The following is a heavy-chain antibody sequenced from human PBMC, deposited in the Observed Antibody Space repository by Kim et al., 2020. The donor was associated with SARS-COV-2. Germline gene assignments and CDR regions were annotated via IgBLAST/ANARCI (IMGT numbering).Heavy chain of an antibody. Sequence: SETLSLTCAVYGGSFSGYYWRWIRQPPGKGLEWIGEINHSGSTNYNPSLKSRVTISVDTSKNQFSLKLSSVTAADTAVYYCASEIMITFGGVISTAWFDPWGQGTLVTVSS. CDR2: INHSGST. V-gene: IGHV4-34*01. CDR3: ASEIMITFGGVISTAWFDP. J-gene: IGHJ5*02. CDR1: GGSFSGYY. D-gene: IGHD3-16*02.